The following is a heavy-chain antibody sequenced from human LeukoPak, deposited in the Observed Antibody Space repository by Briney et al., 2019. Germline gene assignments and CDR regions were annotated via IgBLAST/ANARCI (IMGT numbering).Heavy chain of an antibody. CDR2: ISGSGRNT. CDR3: ATNYYDSSGYFPDFDY. V-gene: IGHV3-23*01. CDR1: GFTFSSLS. D-gene: IGHD3-22*01. Sequence: GGSLRLSCAVSGFTFSSLSMNWVRQAPVKGLEWVSAISGSGRNTYYADSVKGRFTISRDNSKNTLYLQMDSLRAEDTAAYYCATNYYDSSGYFPDFDYWGQGALVSVSS. J-gene: IGHJ4*02.